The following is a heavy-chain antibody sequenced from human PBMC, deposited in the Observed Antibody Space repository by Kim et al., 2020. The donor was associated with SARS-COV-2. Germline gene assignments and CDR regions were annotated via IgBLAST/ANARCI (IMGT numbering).Heavy chain of an antibody. Sequence: ASVKVSCKASGYTFTSYGISWVRQAPGQGLEWMGWISAYNGNTNYAQKLQGRVTMTTDTFTSTAYMELRSLRSDDTAVYYCARAWYSSGWRETTRAFDIWGQGTMVTVSS. D-gene: IGHD6-19*01. CDR3: ARAWYSSGWRETTRAFDI. CDR2: ISAYNGNT. J-gene: IGHJ3*02. CDR1: GYTFTSYG. V-gene: IGHV1-18*04.